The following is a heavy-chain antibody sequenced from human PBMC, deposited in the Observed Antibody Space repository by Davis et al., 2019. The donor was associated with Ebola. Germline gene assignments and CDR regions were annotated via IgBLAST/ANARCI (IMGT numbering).Heavy chain of an antibody. CDR1: GDSITSRDYY. V-gene: IGHV4-30-4*08. D-gene: IGHD3-16*01. Sequence: PSETLSLTCTVSGDSITSRDYYWSWIRQPPGKGLEWIGYIYYNGDTYYNPSLKSRVIMSIDTSKNQFPLKLTSVTAADTAVYFCARGYGGDNWGQGTLVTVSS. J-gene: IGHJ4*02. CDR2: IYYNGDT. CDR3: ARGYGGDN.